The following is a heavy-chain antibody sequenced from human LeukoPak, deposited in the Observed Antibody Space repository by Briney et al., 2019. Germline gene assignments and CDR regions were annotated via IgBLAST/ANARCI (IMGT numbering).Heavy chain of an antibody. Sequence: GGSLRLSCAASGFTFSTFAMSWVRQAPGKGLEWVSAINGRGFITYYADSVKGRFTISRDNSKNTLYLQMNSLRAEDTAVYYCAVGIAARALFDYWGQGTLVTVSS. CDR2: INGRGFIT. J-gene: IGHJ4*02. CDR3: AVGIAARALFDY. CDR1: GFTFSTFA. V-gene: IGHV3-23*01. D-gene: IGHD6-6*01.